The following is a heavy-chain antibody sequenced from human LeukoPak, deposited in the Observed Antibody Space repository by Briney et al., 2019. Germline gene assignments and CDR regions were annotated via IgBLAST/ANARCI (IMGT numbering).Heavy chain of an antibody. Sequence: GGSLRLSCAASGFAFNNYAMTWVRQAPGKGLEWVSNINDNGGQRHYADSVKGRFTISRDNSKDTLFLQMDSLRAEDTAVYYCARESGYDSYFDYWGQGTLVTVSS. CDR3: ARESGYDSYFDY. J-gene: IGHJ4*02. D-gene: IGHD5-12*01. V-gene: IGHV3-23*01. CDR2: INDNGGQR. CDR1: GFAFNNYA.